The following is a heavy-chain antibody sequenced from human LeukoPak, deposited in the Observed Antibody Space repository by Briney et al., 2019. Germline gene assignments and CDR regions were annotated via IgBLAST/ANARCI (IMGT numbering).Heavy chain of an antibody. J-gene: IGHJ4*02. CDR3: ARDRAGSSGYCYY. Sequence: SETLSLTCTVSGDSINNTYYYWGWIRQPPGKGLVWIASVYYTGSPYYNPSLKSRVTISLDTSKNQFSLRVNSVTAADTAVYYCARDRAGSSGYCYYWGQGTLVTVSS. D-gene: IGHD3-22*01. V-gene: IGHV4-39*07. CDR2: VYYTGSP. CDR1: GDSINNTYYY.